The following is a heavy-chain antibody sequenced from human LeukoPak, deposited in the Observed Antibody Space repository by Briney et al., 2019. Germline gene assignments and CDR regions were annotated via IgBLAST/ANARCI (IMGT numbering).Heavy chain of an antibody. V-gene: IGHV3-74*01. D-gene: IGHD3-10*01. Sequence: GGSLRLSCGAFGFTFSSFWMHWVRQTPGKGLVWVSRINTDGSTTSYADSVKSRFTISRDNAKNTLYLQMNSLRAEDTAVYYCTTDTFGEHDHWGQGTLVTVSS. CDR3: TTDTFGEHDH. J-gene: IGHJ4*02. CDR1: GFTFSSFW. CDR2: INTDGSTT.